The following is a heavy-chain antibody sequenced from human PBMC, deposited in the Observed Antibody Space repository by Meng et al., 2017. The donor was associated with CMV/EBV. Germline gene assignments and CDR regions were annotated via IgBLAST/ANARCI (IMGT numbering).Heavy chain of an antibody. Sequence: GESLKISCAASGFTFSSYWMHWVRQAPGKGLEWIAYIGSGGYNIYYADSVKGRFTISRDKAENSMYQQMNSLRAEDKAVYYCARDKVVVVPAPLFGMDVWGQGTTVTVSS. CDR1: GFTFSSYW. CDR3: ARDKVVVVPAPLFGMDV. CDR2: IGSGGYNI. V-gene: IGHV3-48*01. J-gene: IGHJ6*02. D-gene: IGHD2-2*01.